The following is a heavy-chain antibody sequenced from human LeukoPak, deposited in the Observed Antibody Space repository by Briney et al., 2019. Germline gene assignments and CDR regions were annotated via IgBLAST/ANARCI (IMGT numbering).Heavy chain of an antibody. D-gene: IGHD6-19*01. Sequence: GRSLRLSCAASGFTFRSYGMHWVRQAPGKGLEWVAVISYDESYKYYADSVKGRFTISRDSSKNTLYLQMNSLRAEDTAVYYCATTLGSGWKFDYWGQGTLVTVSS. J-gene: IGHJ4*02. V-gene: IGHV3-30*03. CDR1: GFTFRSYG. CDR2: ISYDESYK. CDR3: ATTLGSGWKFDY.